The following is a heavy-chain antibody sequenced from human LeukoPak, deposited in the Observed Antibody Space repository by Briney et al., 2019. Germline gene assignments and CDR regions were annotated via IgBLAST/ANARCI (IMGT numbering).Heavy chain of an antibody. CDR3: ARVVASTSIDS. V-gene: IGHV4-38-2*02. D-gene: IGHD2-15*01. J-gene: IGHJ4*02. CDR1: GYSINSGYF. Sequence: SETLSLTCTVSGYSINSGYFWGWVRQPPGKGPEWIGSIFHTGDVYYNPSLRSRVTLSIDTSRNQVSLKVTSVTAADTALYYCARVVASTSIDSWGQGTLVTVSS. CDR2: IFHTGDV.